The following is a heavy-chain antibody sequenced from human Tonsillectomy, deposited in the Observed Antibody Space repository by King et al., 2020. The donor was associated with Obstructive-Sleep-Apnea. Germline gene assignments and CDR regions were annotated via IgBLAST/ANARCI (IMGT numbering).Heavy chain of an antibody. CDR3: ARGSSSGWYYFDY. Sequence: VQLVESGGGLVKPGGSLRLSCAASGFTFSSYSMNWVRQAPGKGLEWVSSISSSSYIYYADSVKGRFTISRDNAKNSLYLQMNSLRAEDTAVYYCARGSSSGWYYFDYWGQGTLVTVSS. V-gene: IGHV3-21*01. D-gene: IGHD6-19*01. CDR1: GFTFSSYS. J-gene: IGHJ4*02. CDR2: ISSSSYI.